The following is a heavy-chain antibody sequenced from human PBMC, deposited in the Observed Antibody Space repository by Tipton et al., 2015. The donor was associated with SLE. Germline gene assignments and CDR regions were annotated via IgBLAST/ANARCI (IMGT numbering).Heavy chain of an antibody. D-gene: IGHD1-26*01. Sequence: TLSLTCTVSGGSISTYYWSWIRQPPGKGLEWIGEINHSGSTFYNPSLKSRVTISVDTSKNQFSLNLTSVTAADTALYYCARKGEWELVTFDYWGQGTRVTVSS. J-gene: IGHJ4*02. V-gene: IGHV4-59*04. CDR1: GGSISTYY. CDR2: INHSGST. CDR3: ARKGEWELVTFDY.